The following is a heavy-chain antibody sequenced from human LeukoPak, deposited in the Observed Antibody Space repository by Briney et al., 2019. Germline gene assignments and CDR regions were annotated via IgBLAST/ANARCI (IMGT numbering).Heavy chain of an antibody. J-gene: IGHJ5*02. CDR1: GGSISSGSYY. Sequence: ASQTLSLTCAVSGGSISSGSYYWSWIRQPAGKGLEWIGRIYTSGSTNHNPSLKSRVTISVDTSKNQFSLKLSSVTAADTAVYYCARYDYVWGSGWFDPWGQGTLVTVSS. CDR3: ARYDYVWGSGWFDP. D-gene: IGHD3-16*01. CDR2: IYTSGST. V-gene: IGHV4-61*02.